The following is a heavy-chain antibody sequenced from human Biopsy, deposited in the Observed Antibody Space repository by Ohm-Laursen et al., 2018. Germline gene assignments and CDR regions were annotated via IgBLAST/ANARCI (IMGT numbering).Heavy chain of an antibody. Sequence: TLSLTCPVSGDSISSYYWSWIRQPPGKGLQWIGYVYYTGNTDYNPSLQSRVTISVDTSKNHFSLRLRSVTPADTATYYCAKDRGYYSDRTVPGYFDLWGRGTLVTVSS. D-gene: IGHD3-22*01. V-gene: IGHV4-59*01. J-gene: IGHJ2*01. CDR2: VYYTGNT. CDR3: AKDRGYYSDRTVPGYFDL. CDR1: GDSISSYY.